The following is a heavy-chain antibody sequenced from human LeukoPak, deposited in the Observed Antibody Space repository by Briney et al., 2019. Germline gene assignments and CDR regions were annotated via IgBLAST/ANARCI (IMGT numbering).Heavy chain of an antibody. J-gene: IGHJ4*02. CDR3: ARELSGSYYDFDY. Sequence: GGSLRLSCTASGFTLGDYAMSWVPHAPGKGLEWVGFIRTKAYGGTTEYAASVKGRFTISRDDSKSIVYLQMNSLKTEDTAVYYCARELSGSYYDFDYWGQGTLVTVSS. V-gene: IGHV3-49*04. D-gene: IGHD1-26*01. CDR2: IRTKAYGGTT. CDR1: GFTLGDYA.